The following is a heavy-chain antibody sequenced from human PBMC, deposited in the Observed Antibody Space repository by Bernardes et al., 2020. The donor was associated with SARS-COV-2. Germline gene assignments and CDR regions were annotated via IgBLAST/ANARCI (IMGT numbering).Heavy chain of an antibody. CDR2: IYYSGST. J-gene: IGHJ4*02. CDR1: GGSISSYY. CDR3: ARLPGYSYGYFDY. V-gene: IGHV4-59*08. Sequence: LYLTCTVSGGSISSYYWSWIRQPPGKGLEWIGYIYYSGSTNYNPSLKSRVTISVDTSKNQFSLKLSSVTAADTAVYYCARLPGYSYGYFDYWGQGTLVTVSS. D-gene: IGHD5-18*01.